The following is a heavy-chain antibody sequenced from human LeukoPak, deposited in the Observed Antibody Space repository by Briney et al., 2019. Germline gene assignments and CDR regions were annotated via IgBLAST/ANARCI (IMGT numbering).Heavy chain of an antibody. J-gene: IGHJ4*02. CDR3: ASSHDSSGND. CDR1: GFSFSSYW. Sequence: GGSLRLSCVASGFSFSSYWMAWVRQAPGKGLEWVANIKYDGTHKFYADSVKGRFTISRDNAKNSLFLEMNSLRADDTAVYFCASSHDSSGNDWGQGTLVAVPS. D-gene: IGHD3-22*01. CDR2: IKYDGTHK. V-gene: IGHV3-7*01.